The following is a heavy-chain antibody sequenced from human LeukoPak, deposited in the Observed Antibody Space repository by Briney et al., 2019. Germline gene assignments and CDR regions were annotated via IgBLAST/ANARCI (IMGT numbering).Heavy chain of an antibody. J-gene: IGHJ4*02. CDR2: INPNSGDT. CDR1: GYTFSAYY. Sequence: ASVKVSCKASGYTFSAYYIHWVRQAPGQGLEWMGWINPNSGDTNYAQKFQGRVTMTKDTSISTVYMELSSLRPDDTAVFYCARAAPRFGATSQYWGQGSPVTVSS. CDR3: ARAAPRFGATSQY. D-gene: IGHD1-26*01. V-gene: IGHV1-2*02.